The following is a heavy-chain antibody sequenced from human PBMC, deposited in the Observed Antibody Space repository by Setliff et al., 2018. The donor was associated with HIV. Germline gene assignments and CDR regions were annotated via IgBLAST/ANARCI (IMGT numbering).Heavy chain of an antibody. J-gene: IGHJ4*02. D-gene: IGHD5-18*01. Sequence: GSLRLSCAASGFTFSSYGMHWVRQAPGKGLEWVAVIWYDGSSKFYADSVKGRFTISRDNSKNTLYLQMNSLRAEDTAVYYCAKSQQMGYSYGLNFDYWGQGTLVTVSS. V-gene: IGHV3-33*06. CDR2: IWYDGSSK. CDR1: GFTFSSYG. CDR3: AKSQQMGYSYGLNFDY.